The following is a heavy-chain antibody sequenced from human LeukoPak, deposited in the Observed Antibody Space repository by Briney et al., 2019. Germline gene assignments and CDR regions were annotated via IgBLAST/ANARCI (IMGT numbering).Heavy chain of an antibody. V-gene: IGHV3-21*01. CDR1: GFTFSSYN. CDR3: ARYCSSTSCHPYYYYGMDV. Sequence: GGSLRLSCAVSGFTFSSYNINWVRQAPGKGLEWVSSISSSSSYKFYADSVKGRFTIYRDNARNSLYLQMNSLRAEDTAVYYCARYCSSTSCHPYYYYGMDVWGQGTMVTVSS. D-gene: IGHD2-2*01. J-gene: IGHJ6*02. CDR2: ISSSSSYK.